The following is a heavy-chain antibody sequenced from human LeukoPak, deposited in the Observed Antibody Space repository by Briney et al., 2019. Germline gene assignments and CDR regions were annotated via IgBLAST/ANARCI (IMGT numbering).Heavy chain of an antibody. V-gene: IGHV3-73*01. D-gene: IGHD2-2*01. J-gene: IGHJ4*02. CDR1: GFTFSGSA. Sequence: QAGGSLRLSCAASGFTFSGSAMHWVRQASGKGLEWVGRIRSKANSYATAYAASVKGRFTISRDDSKNTAYLQMNSLKTEDTAVYYCTHCSSTSCYTYWGQGTLVTVSS. CDR3: THCSSTSCYTY. CDR2: IRSKANSYAT.